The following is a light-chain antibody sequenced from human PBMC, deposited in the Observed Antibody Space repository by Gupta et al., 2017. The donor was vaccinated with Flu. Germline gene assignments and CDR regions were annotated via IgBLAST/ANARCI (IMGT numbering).Light chain of an antibody. J-gene: IGKJ1*01. CDR3: QQHDNWLWT. CDR1: QGISTN. Sequence: ERVTTHSPATLYVSPGERATLPCKASQGISTNLDWYQQKPGQAPRLLIYGASNRAAGIPARFSGSGSGTEFSLTISSLQSEDFAVYYCQQHDNWLWTFGQGTRVEIK. CDR2: GAS. V-gene: IGKV3-15*01.